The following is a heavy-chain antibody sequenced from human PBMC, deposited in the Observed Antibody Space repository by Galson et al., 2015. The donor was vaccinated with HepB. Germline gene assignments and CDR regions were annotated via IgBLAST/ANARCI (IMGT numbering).Heavy chain of an antibody. V-gene: IGHV3-15*01. CDR3: TSVPAGSFDY. CDR1: GFTFSNAW. CDR2: FKSKTDGGTT. D-gene: IGHD6-6*01. Sequence: SLRLSCAASGFTFSNAWMSWVRQAPGRGLEWVGRFKSKTDGGTTDYAAPVKGRFTISRDDSKNTLYLQMNSLKTEDTALYYCTSVPAGSFDYWGQGTLVTVSS. J-gene: IGHJ4*02.